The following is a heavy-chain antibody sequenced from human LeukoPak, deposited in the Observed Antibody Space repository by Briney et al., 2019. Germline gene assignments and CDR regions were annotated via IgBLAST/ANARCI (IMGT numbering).Heavy chain of an antibody. V-gene: IGHV3-64D*06. D-gene: IGHD5-12*01. J-gene: IGHJ1*01. Sequence: GGSLRLTCSACGFTFRDYPIHWVRQAPGEGLQYFSAISSAGGTTYYADSVRGRFTISRDNSKNTLYLQMSSLRAEDTALYYCVKVGDSGYGEYYQHWGQGTLVTVSS. CDR1: GFTFRDYP. CDR3: VKVGDSGYGEYYQH. CDR2: ISSAGGTT.